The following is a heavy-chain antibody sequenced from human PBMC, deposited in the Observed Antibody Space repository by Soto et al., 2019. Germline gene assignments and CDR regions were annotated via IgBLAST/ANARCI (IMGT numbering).Heavy chain of an antibody. CDR3: ASEGEVYGDYSLDY. Sequence: PSETLSLTCTVSGGSVSSGSYYWSWIRQPPGKGLEWIGYIYYSGSTNYNPSLKSRVTISVDTSKNQFSLKLSSVTAADTAVYYCASEGEVYGDYSLDYWGQGTLVTVSS. D-gene: IGHD4-17*01. V-gene: IGHV4-61*01. J-gene: IGHJ4*02. CDR1: GGSVSSGSYY. CDR2: IYYSGST.